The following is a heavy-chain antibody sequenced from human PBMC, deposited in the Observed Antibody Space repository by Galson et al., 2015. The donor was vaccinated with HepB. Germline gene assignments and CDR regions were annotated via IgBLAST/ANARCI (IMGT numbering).Heavy chain of an antibody. J-gene: IGHJ3*02. Sequence: SLRLSCAASGFTFSSYSMNWVRQAPGKGLEWVSSISSSSSYIYYADSVKGRFTISRDNAKNSLYLRMNSLRAEDTAVYYCAREQPETVTRDAFDIWGQGTMVTVSS. D-gene: IGHD4-17*01. CDR1: GFTFSSYS. CDR3: AREQPETVTRDAFDI. CDR2: ISSSSSYI. V-gene: IGHV3-21*01.